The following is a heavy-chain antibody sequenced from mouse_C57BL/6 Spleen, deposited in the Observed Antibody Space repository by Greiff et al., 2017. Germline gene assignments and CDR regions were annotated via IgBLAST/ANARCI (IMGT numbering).Heavy chain of an antibody. J-gene: IGHJ2*01. CDR3: ARAGTAVVATPFDY. CDR1: GYTFTDYY. CDR2: IYPGSGNT. V-gene: IGHV1-76*01. D-gene: IGHD1-1*01. Sequence: QVQLQQSGAELVRPGASVKLSCKASGYTFTDYYINWVKQRPGQGLEWIARIYPGSGNTYYNAKFKGKATLTAEKSSSTAYMQLSSLTSEDSAVXFCARAGTAVVATPFDYWGQGTTLTVSS.